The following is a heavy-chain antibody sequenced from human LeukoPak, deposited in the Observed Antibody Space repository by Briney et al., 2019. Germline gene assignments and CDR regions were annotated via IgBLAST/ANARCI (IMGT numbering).Heavy chain of an antibody. Sequence: PSETLCLTCTVSGASISSYYWSWIRQPPGKGLEWIGGIYDSGTTYYNPSLKSRVTISMDTSKNQLSLKLSSVTAADTAVFYCARDRADWNFDLWGRGTLVTVSS. CDR3: ARDRADWNFDL. J-gene: IGHJ2*01. D-gene: IGHD6-25*01. V-gene: IGHV4-59*12. CDR1: GASISSYY. CDR2: IYDSGTT.